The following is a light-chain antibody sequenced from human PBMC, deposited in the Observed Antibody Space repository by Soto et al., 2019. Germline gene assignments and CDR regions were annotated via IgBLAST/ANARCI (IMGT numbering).Light chain of an antibody. CDR2: LGS. CDR3: MQALQTPRT. CDR1: QSLLHSNGYNY. V-gene: IGKV2-28*01. Sequence: DIVSTQSPLSLPVTPGEPASISCRSSQSLLHSNGYNYLYWYLQKPGQSPQLLIYLGSNRASGVPDRFSGSGSGTDFTLKISRVEAEDVGVYYCMQALQTPRTFGGGTKVEIK. J-gene: IGKJ4*01.